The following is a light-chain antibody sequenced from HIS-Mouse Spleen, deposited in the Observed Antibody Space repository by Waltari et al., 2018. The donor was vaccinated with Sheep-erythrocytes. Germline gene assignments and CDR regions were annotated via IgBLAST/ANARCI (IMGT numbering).Light chain of an antibody. V-gene: IGLV2-23*01. CDR1: SSDAGSYNL. J-gene: IGLJ3*02. CDR3: CSYAGSSTPWV. CDR2: EGS. Sequence: QSALTQPASVSGSPGQSSTISCTGTSSDAGSYNLVSWYQQPPGKAPKPMIYEGSKRPSGVSNRFSGSKSGNTASLTISGLQAEDEADYYCCSYAGSSTPWVFGGGTKLTVL.